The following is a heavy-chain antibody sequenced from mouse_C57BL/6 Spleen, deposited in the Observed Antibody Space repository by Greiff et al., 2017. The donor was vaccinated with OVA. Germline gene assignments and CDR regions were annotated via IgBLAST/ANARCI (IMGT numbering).Heavy chain of an antibody. CDR3: TRVIYYGNSFDY. CDR1: GYTFTDYE. CDR2: IDPENGGT. V-gene: IGHV1-15*01. D-gene: IGHD2-1*01. J-gene: IGHJ2*01. Sequence: VQLQQSGAELVRPGASVTLSCKASGYTFTDYEMHWVKQTPVHGLEWIGAIDPENGGTAYNQKFKGKAILTADKSSSTAYMELRSLTSEDSAVYYCTRVIYYGNSFDYWGQGTTLTVSS.